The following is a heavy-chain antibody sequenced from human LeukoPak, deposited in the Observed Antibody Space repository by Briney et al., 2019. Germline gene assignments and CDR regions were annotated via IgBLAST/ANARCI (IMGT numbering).Heavy chain of an antibody. V-gene: IGHV4-39*07. CDR3: ARGGYYDSSGPLSPFQH. CDR1: GGSISSSDNY. Sequence: PSETLSLTCTVSGGSISSSDNYWGWIRQPPGKTLEWIGSLSYSGTSSKYNPSFKSRAAISLDMSKNQFSLKLSSVTAADTAVYYCARGGYYDSSGPLSPFQHWGQGTLVTVSS. J-gene: IGHJ1*01. D-gene: IGHD3-22*01. CDR2: LSYSGTSS.